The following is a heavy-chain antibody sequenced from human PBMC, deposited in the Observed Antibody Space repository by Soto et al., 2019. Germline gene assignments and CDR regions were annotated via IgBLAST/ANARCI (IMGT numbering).Heavy chain of an antibody. Sequence: ASVKVSCKASGYTFTSYYMHWVRQAPGQGLEWMGIINPSGGSTSYAQKFQGRVTMTRDTSTSTVYMELSSLRSEDTAVYYCARRRSGWYLQVPYFDYWGQGTLVTVSS. D-gene: IGHD6-19*01. CDR1: GYTFTSYY. V-gene: IGHV1-46*01. CDR2: INPSGGST. CDR3: ARRRSGWYLQVPYFDY. J-gene: IGHJ4*02.